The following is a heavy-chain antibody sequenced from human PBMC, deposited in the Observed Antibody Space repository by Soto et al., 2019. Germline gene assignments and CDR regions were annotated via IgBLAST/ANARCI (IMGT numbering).Heavy chain of an antibody. Sequence: TLSLTCTVSGGSISSGDYYWSWIRQPPGKGLEWIGYIYYSGSTYYNPSLKSRVTISVDTSKNQFSLKLSSVTAADTAVYYCARAPTLEYSSSADAFDIWGQGTMVTVSS. CDR2: IYYSGST. D-gene: IGHD6-6*01. CDR1: GGSISSGDYY. J-gene: IGHJ3*02. CDR3: ARAPTLEYSSSADAFDI. V-gene: IGHV4-30-4*01.